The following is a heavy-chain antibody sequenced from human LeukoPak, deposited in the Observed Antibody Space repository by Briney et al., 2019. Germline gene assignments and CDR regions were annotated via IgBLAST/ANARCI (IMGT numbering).Heavy chain of an antibody. D-gene: IGHD5-12*01. Sequence: PGGSLRLSCAASGFAFDDSYMSWVRQAPGKGLEWVSYINGGGGTYYYADSVRGRFTNSRDNAKNTLYLQMNSLRAEDTAVYYCARDPYDTGLIVATSYWGQGTLVTVSS. CDR3: ARDPYDTGLIVATSY. J-gene: IGHJ4*02. CDR2: INGGGGTY. V-gene: IGHV3-11*04. CDR1: GFAFDDSY.